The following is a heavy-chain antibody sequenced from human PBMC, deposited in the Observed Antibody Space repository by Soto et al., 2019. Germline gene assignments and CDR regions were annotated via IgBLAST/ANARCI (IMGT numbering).Heavy chain of an antibody. V-gene: IGHV3-23*01. CDR2: ISGSGGST. Sequence: GGSLRLSCAASGFTFSDYYMSWIRQAPGKGLEWVSSISGSGGSTYYADSVKGRFTISRDNSKNTLYLQMNSLRAEDTAVYYCAKDKLGYCSGGSCHPRPYYMDVWGKGTTVTVSS. J-gene: IGHJ6*03. CDR1: GFTFSDYY. CDR3: AKDKLGYCSGGSCHPRPYYMDV. D-gene: IGHD2-15*01.